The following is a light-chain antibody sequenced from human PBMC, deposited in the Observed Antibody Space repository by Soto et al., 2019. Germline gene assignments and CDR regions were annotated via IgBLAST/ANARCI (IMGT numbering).Light chain of an antibody. J-gene: IGKJ1*01. Sequence: DIQTTQSPYTLSASVGDRVTITCRVSQSISSWLAWYQQKPGKAPKLLIYDASSLESGVPSRFSGSGSGTEFTLTISSLQPDDFATYYCQQYNSYSCVTFGQGTKVDIK. CDR2: DAS. CDR1: QSISSW. CDR3: QQYNSYSCVT. V-gene: IGKV1-5*01.